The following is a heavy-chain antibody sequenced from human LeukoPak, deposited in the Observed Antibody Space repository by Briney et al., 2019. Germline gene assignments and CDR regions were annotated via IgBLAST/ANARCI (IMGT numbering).Heavy chain of an antibody. CDR2: ISHDGSNI. V-gene: IGHV3-30*18. CDR1: GFTFSSYG. CDR3: AKDPAGPFDY. Sequence: GGSLRLSCAASGFTFSSYGMHWVRQAPGKGLEWVAVISHDGSNIYYGDSVKGRFSISRDNSKNTLYLQMNSLRVEDTAVYYCAKDPAGPFDYWGQGTLVTVSS. J-gene: IGHJ4*02.